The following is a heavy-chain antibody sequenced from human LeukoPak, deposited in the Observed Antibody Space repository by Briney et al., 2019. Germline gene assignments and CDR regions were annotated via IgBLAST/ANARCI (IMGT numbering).Heavy chain of an antibody. V-gene: IGHV4-59*12. CDR1: GGSISSYY. J-gene: IGHJ5*02. CDR3: ARDRADQGNNWFDP. D-gene: IGHD2-2*01. Sequence: SETLSLTCTVSGGSISSYYWSWIRQPPGKGLEWIGYIFYSGSTNYNPSLKSRVTISVDTSKNQFSLKLSSVTAADTAVYYCARDRADQGNNWFDPWGQATLVTVSS. CDR2: IFYSGST.